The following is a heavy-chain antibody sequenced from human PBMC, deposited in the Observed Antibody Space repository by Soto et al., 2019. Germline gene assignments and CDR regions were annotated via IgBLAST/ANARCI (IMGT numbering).Heavy chain of an antibody. CDR2: MNPNSGNT. CDR1: GYTFTSYD. V-gene: IGHV1-8*01. CDR3: ARVNDFWSGYNYYYYYMDV. J-gene: IGHJ6*03. D-gene: IGHD3-3*01. Sequence: ASVKVSCKASGYTFTSYDINWVRQATGQGLEWMGWMNPNSGNTGYAQKFQGRVTMTRNTSISTAYMELSSLRSEDTAVYYCARVNDFWSGYNYYYYYMDVWGKGTTVTVSS.